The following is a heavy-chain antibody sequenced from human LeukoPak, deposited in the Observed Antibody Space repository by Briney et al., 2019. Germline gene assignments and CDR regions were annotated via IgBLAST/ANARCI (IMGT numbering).Heavy chain of an antibody. D-gene: IGHD6-13*01. CDR1: GFMFNGYW. CDR2: ISDDGRRT. Sequence: GGSLRLSCAGSGFMFNGYWMQWVRQVPGKGLVWVARISDDGRRTTYADSVKGRFTISRDNAKNSLYLQMNSLRAEDTAVYYCARDWMLVHRPDYWGQGTLVTVSS. V-gene: IGHV3-74*01. CDR3: ARDWMLVHRPDY. J-gene: IGHJ4*02.